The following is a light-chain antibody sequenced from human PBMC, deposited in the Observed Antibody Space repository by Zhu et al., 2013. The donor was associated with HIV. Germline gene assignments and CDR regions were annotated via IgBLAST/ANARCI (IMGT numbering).Light chain of an antibody. V-gene: IGLV3-1*01. J-gene: IGLJ3*02. Sequence: SYELTQPPSVSVSPGQTASITCSGDKLGDKYACWYQQKPGQSPVLVIYHDSARSSGIPARFSGSKSDTSATLTISGLQAEDEADYYCQSRDNTVSHFVLFGGGTKVTVL. CDR1: KLGDKY. CDR2: HDS. CDR3: QSRDNTVSHFVL.